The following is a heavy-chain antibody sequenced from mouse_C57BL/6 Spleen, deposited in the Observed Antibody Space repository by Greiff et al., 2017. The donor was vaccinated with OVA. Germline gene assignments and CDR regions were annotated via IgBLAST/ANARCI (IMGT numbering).Heavy chain of an antibody. CDR1: GFTFSSYG. V-gene: IGHV5-6*01. CDR2: ISSGGSYT. Sequence: EVKLVESGGDLVKPGGSLKLSCAASGFTFSSYGMSWVRQTPDKRLEWVATISSGGSYTYYPDRVKGRFTISRDNAKNTLYLQMSSLKSEDTAIYDCARQKVITTVVSPFAYWGQGTLVTVSA. J-gene: IGHJ3*01. D-gene: IGHD1-1*01. CDR3: ARQKVITTVVSPFAY.